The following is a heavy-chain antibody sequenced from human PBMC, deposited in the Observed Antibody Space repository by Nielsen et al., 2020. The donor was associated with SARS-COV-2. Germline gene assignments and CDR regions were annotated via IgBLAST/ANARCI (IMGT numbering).Heavy chain of an antibody. V-gene: IGHV3-21*01. CDR2: ISSSSYI. CDR1: GFTFSSYS. Sequence: GGSLRLSCAASGFTFSSYSMNWVRQAPGKGLEWVSSISSSSYIYYADSVKGRFTISRDNAKNSLYLQMNSLRAEDTAVYYCARDSRGGSSHLFYYYGMDVWGQGTTVPSP. J-gene: IGHJ6*02. CDR3: ARDSRGGSSHLFYYYGMDV. D-gene: IGHD1-26*01.